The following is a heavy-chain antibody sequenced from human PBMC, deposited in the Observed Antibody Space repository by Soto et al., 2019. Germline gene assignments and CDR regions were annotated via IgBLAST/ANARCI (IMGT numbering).Heavy chain of an antibody. J-gene: IGHJ6*02. D-gene: IGHD4-4*01. Sequence: AGGSLRLSCAASGFTFSSYGMHWVRQAPGKGLEWVAVIWYDGSNKYYADSVKGRFTISRDNSKNTLYLQMNSLRAEDTAVYYCARALTTVTTYYYYYGMDVWGQGTTVTVSS. V-gene: IGHV3-33*01. CDR2: IWYDGSNK. CDR1: GFTFSSYG. CDR3: ARALTTVTTYYYYYGMDV.